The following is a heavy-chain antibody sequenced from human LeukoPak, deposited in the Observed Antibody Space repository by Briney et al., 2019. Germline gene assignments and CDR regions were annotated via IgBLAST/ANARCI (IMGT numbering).Heavy chain of an antibody. V-gene: IGHV3-9*01. J-gene: IGHJ3*02. CDR3: AKGGYCSGGSCYSNAFDI. D-gene: IGHD2-15*01. Sequence: GGSLRLSCAASGFTFDDYAMHWVRQAPGKGLEWVSGISWNSGSIGYADSVKGRFTISRDNAKNFLYLQMNSLRAEDTALYYCAKGGYCSGGSCYSNAFDIWGQGTMVTVSS. CDR1: GFTFDDYA. CDR2: ISWNSGSI.